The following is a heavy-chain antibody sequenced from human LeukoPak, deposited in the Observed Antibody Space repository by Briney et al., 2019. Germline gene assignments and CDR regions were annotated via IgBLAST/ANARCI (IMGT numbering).Heavy chain of an antibody. D-gene: IGHD2-2*01. CDR1: GASVSSFY. V-gene: IGHV4-59*08. CDR2: IYNIGST. Sequence: PSQSLSLTCTVSGASVSSFYCSWIRQTPGRGLEWIGYIYNIGSTNYNSSLKSRVTMSVDTSKNQISLKLSSVTAADTAVYYCARRLVVSGVHTFDIWGQGTMVTVSS. J-gene: IGHJ3*02. CDR3: ARRLVVSGVHTFDI.